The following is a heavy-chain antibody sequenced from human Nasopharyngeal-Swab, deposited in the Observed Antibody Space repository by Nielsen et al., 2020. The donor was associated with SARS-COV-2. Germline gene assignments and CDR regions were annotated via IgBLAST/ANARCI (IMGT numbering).Heavy chain of an antibody. CDR3: ARGNNWSSIGGHFDY. CDR1: GYTFTSYG. CDR2: IIPLFGTA. J-gene: IGHJ4*02. D-gene: IGHD1-1*01. Sequence: SVKVSCKASGYTFTSYGIGWVRQAPGQGLEWMGGIIPLFGTANYAQRFQGRVTITADESTSTAYMELSSLRSEDTAVYYCARGNNWSSIGGHFDYWGQGTLVTVSS. V-gene: IGHV1-69*13.